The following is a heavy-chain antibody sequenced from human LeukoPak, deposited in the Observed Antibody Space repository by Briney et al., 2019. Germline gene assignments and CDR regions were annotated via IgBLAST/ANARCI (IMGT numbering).Heavy chain of an antibody. CDR2: IYYSGST. V-gene: IGHV4-31*03. D-gene: IGHD5/OR15-5a*01. Sequence: SQTLSLTCTVSGGSISSGGYYWSWIRQHPGKGLEWIGYIYYSGSTYYNPSLKSRVTISVDTSNNQFSLHLTSLTAADTAVYYCATSDTVSTYNWFDPWGLGTLVTVS. CDR3: ATSDTVSTYNWFDP. J-gene: IGHJ5*02. CDR1: GGSISSGGYY.